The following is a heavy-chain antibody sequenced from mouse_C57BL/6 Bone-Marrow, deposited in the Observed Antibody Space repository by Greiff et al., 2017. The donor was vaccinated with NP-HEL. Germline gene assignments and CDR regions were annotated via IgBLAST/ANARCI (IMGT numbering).Heavy chain of an antibody. CDR1: GYTFTSYT. Sequence: QVHVKQSGAELARPGASVKMSCKASGYTFTSYTMHWVKQRPGQGLEWIGYINPSSGYTKYNQKFKDKATLTADKSSSTAYLQLSSLTSEDSAVYYCARGGSYVPYYAMDYWGQGTSVTVSS. CDR3: ARGGSYVPYYAMDY. CDR2: INPSSGYT. D-gene: IGHD1-2*01. V-gene: IGHV1-4*01. J-gene: IGHJ4*01.